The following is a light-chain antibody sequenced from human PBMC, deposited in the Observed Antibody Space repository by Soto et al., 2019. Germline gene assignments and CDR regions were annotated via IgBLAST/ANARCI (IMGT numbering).Light chain of an antibody. V-gene: IGKV1-39*01. CDR2: AAS. J-gene: IGKJ2*01. CDR1: QSIYNY. CDR3: QQSYSTPVT. Sequence: DLQMTQSPSSLSASVGDRVTITCRASQSIYNYLNWYQQKPGKAPKLLIYAASSLQSGVPSRFSGSGSGTDFTLTISSRQPEDFATYYCQQSYSTPVTFGQGTKLEIK.